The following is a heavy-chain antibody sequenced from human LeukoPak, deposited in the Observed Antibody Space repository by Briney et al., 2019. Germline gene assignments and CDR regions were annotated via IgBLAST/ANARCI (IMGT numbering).Heavy chain of an antibody. V-gene: IGHV1-24*01. CDR2: FDPEDGET. D-gene: IGHD5-12*01. J-gene: IGHJ4*02. Sequence: ASVKVSCKVSGYTLTGLSMHWVRQAPGKGLEWMGGFDPEDGETIYAQKFQGRVTMTEDTSTDTAYMELSSLRSEDTAVYYCATEAPALTTTSFDYWGQGTLVTVSS. CDR1: GYTLTGLS. CDR3: ATEAPALTTTSFDY.